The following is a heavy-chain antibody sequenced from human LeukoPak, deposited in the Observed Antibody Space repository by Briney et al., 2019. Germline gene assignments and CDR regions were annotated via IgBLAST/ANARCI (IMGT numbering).Heavy chain of an antibody. CDR2: IWYDGSNK. V-gene: IGHV3-33*06. Sequence: GGSLRLSCAASGFTFSSYGMHWVRQAPGKGLEGVAVIWYDGSNKYYADSVKGRFTISRDNSKNTLYLQMNSLRAEDTAVYYCAKEALTYGDYVFDYWGQGTLVTVSS. J-gene: IGHJ4*02. D-gene: IGHD4-17*01. CDR1: GFTFSSYG. CDR3: AKEALTYGDYVFDY.